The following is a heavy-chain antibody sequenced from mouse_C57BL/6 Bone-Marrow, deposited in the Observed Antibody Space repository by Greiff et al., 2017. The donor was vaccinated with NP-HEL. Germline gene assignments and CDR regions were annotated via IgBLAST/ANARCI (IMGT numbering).Heavy chain of an antibody. D-gene: IGHD2-5*01. J-gene: IGHJ2*01. CDR3: ARDYYSNYFDY. CDR1: GFTFSSYG. V-gene: IGHV5-6*01. Sequence: EVNVVESGGDLVKPGGSLKLSCAASGFTFSSYGMSWVRQTPDKRLEWVATISSGGSYTYYPDSVKGRFTISRDNAKNTLYLQMSSLKSEDTAMYYCARDYYSNYFDYWGQGTTLTVSS. CDR2: ISSGGSYT.